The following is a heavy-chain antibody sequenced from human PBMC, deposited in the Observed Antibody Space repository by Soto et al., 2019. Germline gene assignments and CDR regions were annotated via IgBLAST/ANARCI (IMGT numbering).Heavy chain of an antibody. CDR3: AKMTPYGGNYRDAFDV. D-gene: IGHD1-26*01. J-gene: IGHJ3*01. CDR2: VTGRSRNT. CDR1: GFTFNNFA. Sequence: EMQLLESGGGLQQPGGSLRLSCAASGFTFNNFAMGWVRQAPGMGLAWISAVTGRSRNTYYADSVQGRFTISRNNFENTVYLQMDGLRVEDTAVYYCAKMTPYGGNYRDAFDVWGRGTMVTVAS. V-gene: IGHV3-23*01.